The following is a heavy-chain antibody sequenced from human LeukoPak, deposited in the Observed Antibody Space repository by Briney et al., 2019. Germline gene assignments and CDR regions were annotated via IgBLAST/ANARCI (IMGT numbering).Heavy chain of an antibody. V-gene: IGHV1-69*02. J-gene: IGHJ6*03. Sequence: SVKVSCKASGGTFSSYTISWVRQAPGQGLEWMGRIIPILGIANYAQKFQGRVTITADKSTSTAYMELSSLRSEDTAVYYCASGYSYGPHRDYYYYYYMDVWGKGTTVTVSS. CDR2: IIPILGIA. CDR1: GGTFSSYT. CDR3: ASGYSYGPHRDYYYYYYMDV. D-gene: IGHD5-18*01.